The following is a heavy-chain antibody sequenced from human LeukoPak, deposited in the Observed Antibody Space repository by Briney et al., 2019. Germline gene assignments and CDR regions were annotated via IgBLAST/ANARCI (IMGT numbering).Heavy chain of an antibody. CDR2: IYYSGST. V-gene: IGHV4-39*07. CDR3: ASSSSGRRRWVDY. CDR1: GGSISSSSYC. D-gene: IGHD6-19*01. Sequence: SETLSLTCTVSGGSISSSSYCWGWIRQPPGKGLEWIGSIYYSGSTYYNPSLKSRVTISVDTSKNQYSLKLSSVTAADTAVYYCASSSSGRRRWVDYWGQGTLVTVSS. J-gene: IGHJ4*02.